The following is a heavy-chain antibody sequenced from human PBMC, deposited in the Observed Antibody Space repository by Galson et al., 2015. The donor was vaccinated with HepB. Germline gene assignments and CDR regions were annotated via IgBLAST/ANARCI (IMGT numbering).Heavy chain of an antibody. J-gene: IGHJ2*01. CDR2: IYHSGST. D-gene: IGHD4-23*01. Sequence: TLSLTCAVSGGSISSGGYSWSWIRQPPGKGLEWVGYIYHSGSTYYNPSLKSRVTISVDRSKNQFSLKLSSVTAADTAVYYCARVNGGNSEWYFDLWGRGTLVTVSS. CDR3: ARVNGGNSEWYFDL. CDR1: GGSISSGGYS. V-gene: IGHV4-30-2*01.